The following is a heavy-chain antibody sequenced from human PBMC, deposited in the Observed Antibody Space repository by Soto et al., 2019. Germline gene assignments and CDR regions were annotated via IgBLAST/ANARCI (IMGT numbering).Heavy chain of an antibody. CDR3: ATIGYCSSTSCHNWFDP. CDR2: INHSGST. Sequence: SDTLSLTCAVYGGSFSGYYCIWIGPPPLKGLEWIGEINHSGSTNYNPSLKSRVTISVDTSKNQFSLKLSSVTAADTAVYYCATIGYCSSTSCHNWFDPWGQGTLVTVSS. CDR1: GGSFSGYY. V-gene: IGHV4-34*01. J-gene: IGHJ5*02. D-gene: IGHD2-2*01.